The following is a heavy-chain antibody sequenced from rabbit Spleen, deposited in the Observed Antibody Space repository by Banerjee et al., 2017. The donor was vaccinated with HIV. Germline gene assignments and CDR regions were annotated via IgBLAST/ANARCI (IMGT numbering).Heavy chain of an antibody. V-gene: IGHV1S45*01. Sequence: QEHLKESGGGLVQPGGSLKLSCTASGFTLSSYYMNWVRQAPGKGLEWIACINTATSKSVYATWAKGRFTISRTSSTTVTLQMTSLTAADTATYFCARDLTGVIGWNFKLWGPGTLVTVS. J-gene: IGHJ4*01. D-gene: IGHD1-1*01. CDR1: GFTLSSYYM. CDR3: ARDLTGVIGWNFKL. CDR2: INTATSKS.